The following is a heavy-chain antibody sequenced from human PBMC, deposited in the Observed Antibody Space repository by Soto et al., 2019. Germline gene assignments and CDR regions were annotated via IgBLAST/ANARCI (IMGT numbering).Heavy chain of an antibody. CDR1: GGTFSSYA. Sequence: SVKVSCKASGGTFSSYAISWVRQAPGQGLEWMGRIIPISGTANYAQKFQGRVTVTADESTSTAYMELSSLRSEDTAVYFCASRASGSYYNVDPLGYWGRGTLVTVSS. D-gene: IGHD3-10*01. CDR3: ASRASGSYYNVDPLGY. CDR2: IIPISGTA. J-gene: IGHJ4*02. V-gene: IGHV1-69*13.